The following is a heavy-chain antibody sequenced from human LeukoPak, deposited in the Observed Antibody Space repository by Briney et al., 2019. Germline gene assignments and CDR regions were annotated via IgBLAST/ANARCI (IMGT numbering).Heavy chain of an antibody. V-gene: IGHV1-46*04. CDR1: GYIFTSYY. D-gene: IGHD1-26*01. J-gene: IGHJ4*02. CDR2: INPSGGRT. Sequence: ASVKVSCKASGYIFTSYYMHWVRQAPGQGLEWMGMINPSGGRTSYAQKLQGRVTMTRDMSTSTVYMEVSSLRSGDTAVYYCARSRVGATGYYFDYWGQGTLVTVSS. CDR3: ARSRVGATGYYFDY.